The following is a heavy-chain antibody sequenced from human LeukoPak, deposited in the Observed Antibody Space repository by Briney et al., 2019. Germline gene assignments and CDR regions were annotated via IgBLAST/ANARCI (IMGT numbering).Heavy chain of an antibody. Sequence: SETLSLTCTVSGGSMSNYYWSWIRQPPGKGLEWIGYIYYSGSTNYNPSLKSRVTMSVDTSKNKFSLKLRSVTAADTAVYYCARVCGGDCYPLGFDPWGQGTLVTVSS. D-gene: IGHD2-21*02. CDR1: GGSMSNYY. J-gene: IGHJ5*02. CDR3: ARVCGGDCYPLGFDP. CDR2: IYYSGST. V-gene: IGHV4-59*01.